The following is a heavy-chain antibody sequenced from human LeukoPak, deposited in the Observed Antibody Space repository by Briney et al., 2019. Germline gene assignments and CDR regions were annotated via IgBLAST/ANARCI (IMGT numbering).Heavy chain of an antibody. CDR3: ARAGGSGWYEGDY. CDR1: GFTFSRYA. D-gene: IGHD6-19*01. V-gene: IGHV3-30*04. J-gene: IGHJ4*02. CDR2: ISFDGSNK. Sequence: GRSLRLSCAASGFTFSRYAMHWVRQAPGKGLEWVAVISFDGSNKYYPDSVKGRFTISRDNSKNTLYLQMNSLRAEDPAVYYCARAGGSGWYEGDYWGQGTLITVSS.